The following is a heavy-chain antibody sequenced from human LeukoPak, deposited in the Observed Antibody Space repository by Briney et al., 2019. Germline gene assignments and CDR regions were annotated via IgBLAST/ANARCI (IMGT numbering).Heavy chain of an antibody. CDR1: GGSVSSGSYY. D-gene: IGHD6-13*01. CDR3: ASPYSSSWYSPYYYGMDV. Sequence: PSETLSLTCTVSGGSVSSGSYYWSWIRQPPGTGLEWIGYIYYSGSTNYNPSLKSRVTISVDTSKNQFSLKLSSVTAADTAVYYCASPYSSSWYSPYYYGMDVWGKGTTVTVSS. V-gene: IGHV4-61*01. J-gene: IGHJ6*04. CDR2: IYYSGST.